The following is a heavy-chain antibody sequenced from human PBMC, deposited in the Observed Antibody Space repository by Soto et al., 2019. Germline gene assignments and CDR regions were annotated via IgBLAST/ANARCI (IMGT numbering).Heavy chain of an antibody. Sequence: PSETLSLTCAVSGGSISSSNWWSWVRQPPGKGLEWIGEIYHSGSTNYNPSLKSRVTISVDKSKNQFSLKLSSVTAADTAVYYCARASLTFNYGDYVYWYFDLWGRGTLVTVSS. CDR1: GGSISSSNW. J-gene: IGHJ2*01. V-gene: IGHV4-4*02. CDR3: ARASLTFNYGDYVYWYFDL. D-gene: IGHD4-17*01. CDR2: IYHSGST.